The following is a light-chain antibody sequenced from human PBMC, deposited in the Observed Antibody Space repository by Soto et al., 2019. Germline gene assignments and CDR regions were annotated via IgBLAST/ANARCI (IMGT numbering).Light chain of an antibody. CDR1: QSINNW. CDR2: DGF. V-gene: IGKV1-5*01. Sequence: DIQMTQSPSTLSASVGDRDTITCRASQSINNWLAWYQQKPGKAPKLLIYDGFSLESGVPLRFSGSGFGTEFTLTISSLQPDDSATYYCQQYKRYSLTFGGGTKVEIK. CDR3: QQYKRYSLT. J-gene: IGKJ4*01.